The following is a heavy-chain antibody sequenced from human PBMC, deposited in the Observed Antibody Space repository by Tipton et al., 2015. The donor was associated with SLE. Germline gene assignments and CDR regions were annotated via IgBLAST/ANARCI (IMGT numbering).Heavy chain of an antibody. CDR1: GYSFTSYW. Sequence: QSGPEVKKPGESLKTSCKGSGYSFTSYWIGWVRQMPGKGLEWMGIIYPGDSDTRYSPSFQGQVTISADKSISTAYLQWSSLKASDTAMYYCARRIYCSSTSCYFDAFDIWGQGTMVTVSS. D-gene: IGHD2-2*01. V-gene: IGHV5-51*03. CDR3: ARRIYCSSTSCYFDAFDI. J-gene: IGHJ3*02. CDR2: IYPGDSDT.